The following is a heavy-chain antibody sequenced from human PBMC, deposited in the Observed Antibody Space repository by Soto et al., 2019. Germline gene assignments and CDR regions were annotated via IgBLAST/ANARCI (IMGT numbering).Heavy chain of an antibody. CDR3: AFVGSYGQRNWFDP. CDR1: GGTFSSYA. J-gene: IGHJ5*02. D-gene: IGHD5-18*01. CDR2: IIPIFGTA. Sequence: QVQLVQSGAEVKQPGSSVKVSCKASGGTFSSYAISWVRQAPGQGLEWMGGIIPIFGTANYEQKFQGRVTITADESTITAYMELSSVRSEDRAVYYCAFVGSYGQRNWFDPWGKGTMVTVSS. V-gene: IGHV1-69*01.